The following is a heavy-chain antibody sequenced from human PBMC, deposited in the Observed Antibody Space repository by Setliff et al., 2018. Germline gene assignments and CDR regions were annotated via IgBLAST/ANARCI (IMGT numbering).Heavy chain of an antibody. CDR2: VSFTGDT. V-gene: IGHV4-59*08. D-gene: IGHD1-1*01. Sequence: SSETLSLTCTVSGDSINDYYWSWIRQPPGKGLEWIGYVSFTGDTDYNPSLGSRVTISVDTSKNQFSLKLSSVTAADTAVYYCARTGTYRYFDYWGQGTRVTVSS. CDR1: GDSINDYY. CDR3: ARTGTYRYFDY. J-gene: IGHJ4*02.